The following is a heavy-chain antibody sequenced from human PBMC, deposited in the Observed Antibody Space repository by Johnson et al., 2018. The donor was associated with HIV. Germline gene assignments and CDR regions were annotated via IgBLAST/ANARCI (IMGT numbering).Heavy chain of an antibody. Sequence: VQLVESGGGLVKPGGSLRLSCAASGFTFDDYGMSWVRQAPGKGLEWVSGINWNGGSTGYADSVKGRFTISRDNAKNSLYLQMNSLRAEDMAVYYCARGGLEMATITDAFDIWGQGTMVTVSS. D-gene: IGHD5-24*01. J-gene: IGHJ3*02. CDR3: ARGGLEMATITDAFDI. V-gene: IGHV3-20*04. CDR2: INWNGGST. CDR1: GFTFDDYG.